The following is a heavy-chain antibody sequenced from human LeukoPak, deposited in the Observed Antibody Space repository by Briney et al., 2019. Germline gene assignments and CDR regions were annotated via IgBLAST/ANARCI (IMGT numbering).Heavy chain of an antibody. D-gene: IGHD2-15*01. CDR1: GVTFSSYW. V-gene: IGHV3-74*01. CDR2: INSDGSST. CDR3: AGGSGAFHI. Sequence: GGSLRLSCAASGVTFSSYWMHWVRQAPGKGLVWVSRINSDGSSTTYADSVKGRFTISRDNAKNTLYLQMNSLRAEDTAFYYCAGGSGAFHIWGQGTMVTVSS. J-gene: IGHJ3*02.